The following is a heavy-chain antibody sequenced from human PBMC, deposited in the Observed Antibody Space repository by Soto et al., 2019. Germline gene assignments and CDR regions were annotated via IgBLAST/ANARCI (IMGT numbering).Heavy chain of an antibody. D-gene: IGHD5-18*01. CDR3: ARGVIDTALAPGFIDY. V-gene: IGHV3-21*01. J-gene: IGHJ4*02. Sequence: PGGSLRLSCAASGFTFSSYSMNWVRQAPGKGLEWVSSISSNSSYIYYADSVKGRFTISRDNSKNTLYLQMNSLRPEDTAVYYCARGVIDTALAPGFIDYWGQGSLVTVSS. CDR2: ISSNSSYI. CDR1: GFTFSSYS.